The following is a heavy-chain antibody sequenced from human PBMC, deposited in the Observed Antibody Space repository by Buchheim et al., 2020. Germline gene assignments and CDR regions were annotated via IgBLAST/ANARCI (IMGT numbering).Heavy chain of an antibody. CDR2: IKQDGREK. J-gene: IGHJ4*02. V-gene: IGHV3-7*01. D-gene: IGHD4-23*01. CDR3: ARRDYGGNSYNNYYFDY. CDR1: GFTFSSYW. Sequence: EVQLVESGGGLVQPGGSLRLSCAASGFTFSSYWMSWVRQAPGKGLEWVANIKQDGREKYYVDSVKGRFTISRDNAKNSLYLQMNSLRAEDTAVYYCARRDYGGNSYNNYYFDYWGQGTL.